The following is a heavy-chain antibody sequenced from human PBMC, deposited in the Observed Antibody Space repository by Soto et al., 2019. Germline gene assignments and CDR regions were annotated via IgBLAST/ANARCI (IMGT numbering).Heavy chain of an antibody. J-gene: IGHJ5*02. Sequence: PSQTLSLTCAISGDSVSSNTVAWNWIRQSPSRGLEWLGRTYYRSKWYDDYAESVKSRITINPDTSKNQFSLHLNSVTLEDTAVYYCARGPETQLVITSYNWFDPWGQGTLVTVSS. D-gene: IGHD3-22*01. CDR2: TYYRSKWYD. CDR1: GDSVSSNTVA. V-gene: IGHV6-1*01. CDR3: ARGPETQLVITSYNWFDP.